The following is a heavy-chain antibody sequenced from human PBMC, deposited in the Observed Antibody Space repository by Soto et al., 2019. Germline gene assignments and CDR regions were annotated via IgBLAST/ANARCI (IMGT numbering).Heavy chain of an antibody. CDR3: ARVSRDIVATIVDY. J-gene: IGHJ4*02. V-gene: IGHV4-31*03. Sequence: SETLSLTCTVSGGSISSGGYYWSWIRPHPGKGLEWIGYIYYSGSTYYNPSLKSRVTISVDTSKNQFSLKLSSVTAADTAVYYCARVSRDIVATIVDYWGQGTLVTVS. CDR2: IYYSGST. D-gene: IGHD5-12*01. CDR1: GGSISSGGYY.